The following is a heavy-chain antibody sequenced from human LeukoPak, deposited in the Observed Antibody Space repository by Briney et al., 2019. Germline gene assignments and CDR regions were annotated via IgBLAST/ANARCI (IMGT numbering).Heavy chain of an antibody. J-gene: IGHJ5*02. CDR3: ARGSARWFDP. CDR2: ISSTSSHT. Sequence: GGSLRLSCGASGFTFSDSYMSWIRQAAGKGLEWVSYISSTSSHTNYADSVKGRFTISRDNAKKSLYLQMNSLRAEDTAVYYCARGSARWFDPWGQGTLVTVSS. CDR1: GFTFSDSY. V-gene: IGHV3-11*05.